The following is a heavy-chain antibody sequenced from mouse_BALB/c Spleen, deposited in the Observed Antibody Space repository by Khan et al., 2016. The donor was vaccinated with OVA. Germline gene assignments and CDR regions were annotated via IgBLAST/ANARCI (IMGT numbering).Heavy chain of an antibody. V-gene: IGHV1-63*02. J-gene: IGHJ1*01. CDR3: ARGATWYFDV. CDR2: IYPGGYFT. CDR1: GYTFTNYW. Sequence: QVQLQQSGGEVVRPGTSVKISCKASGYTFTNYWLGWIRQKPGHGLEWIGDIYPGGYFTYYNEQFKDKATLTVDTSSTTANLQLSSLTSEDSAVYFCARGATWYFDVWGAGTTVTVSS. D-gene: IGHD3-1*01.